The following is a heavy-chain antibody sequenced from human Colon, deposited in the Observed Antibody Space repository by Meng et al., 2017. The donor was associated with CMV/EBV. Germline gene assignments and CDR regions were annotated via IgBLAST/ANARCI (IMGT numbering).Heavy chain of an antibody. J-gene: IGHJ5*02. CDR1: GYAFTNYN. CDR3: ARERGGGFDP. CDR2: MNPNNGKT. D-gene: IGHD1-26*01. V-gene: IGHV1-8*01. Sequence: ASVKVSCKASGYAFTNYNIDWVRQAAGQGLEWMGWMNPNNGKTGYAQRFQGRLALTRDTSTSTAYMELNSLRSDDTAVYYCARERGGGFDPWGQGTLVTVSS.